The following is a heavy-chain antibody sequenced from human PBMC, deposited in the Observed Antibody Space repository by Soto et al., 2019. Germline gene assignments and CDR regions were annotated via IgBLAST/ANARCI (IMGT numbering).Heavy chain of an antibody. J-gene: IGHJ6*02. CDR1: GGTFSSYA. CDR3: ARDRQPTPYYYYGMDV. CDR2: IIPIFGTA. Sequence: ASVKVSCKASGGTFSSYAISWVRQAPGQGLEWMGGIIPIFGTANYAQKFQGRVTITADESTSTAYMELSSLRSEDTAVYYCARDRQPTPYYYYGMDVWGQGTTVTVS. D-gene: IGHD1-1*01. V-gene: IGHV1-69*13.